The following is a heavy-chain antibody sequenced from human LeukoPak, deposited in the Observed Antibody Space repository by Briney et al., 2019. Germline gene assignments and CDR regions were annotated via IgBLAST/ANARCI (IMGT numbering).Heavy chain of an antibody. CDR3: ARDTLPARVIDYDVGY. CDR1: GFTFSSYA. CDR2: ISSNGGST. D-gene: IGHD4-17*01. J-gene: IGHJ4*02. Sequence: GGSLRLSCAASGFTFSSYAMHWVRQAPGKGLEYVSAISSNGGSTYYANSVKGRFTVSRDNSKNTLYLQMGSLRAEDMAVYYCARDTLPARVIDYDVGYWDQGTLVTVSS. V-gene: IGHV3-64*01.